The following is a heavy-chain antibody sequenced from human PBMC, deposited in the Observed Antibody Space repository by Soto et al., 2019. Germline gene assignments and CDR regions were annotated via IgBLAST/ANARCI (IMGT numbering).Heavy chain of an antibody. V-gene: IGHV1-69*01. J-gene: IGHJ6*02. CDR3: ARDSGVVITPYYYYGMDV. CDR1: GGTFSSYA. D-gene: IGHD3-22*01. Sequence: QVQLVQSGAEVKKPGSSVKVSCKASGGTFSSYAISWVRQAPGQGLEWMGGIIPIFGTANYAQKFQGRVTITEDESTSTAYMELSSLRSEDTAVYYCARDSGVVITPYYYYGMDVWGQGTTVTVSS. CDR2: IIPIFGTA.